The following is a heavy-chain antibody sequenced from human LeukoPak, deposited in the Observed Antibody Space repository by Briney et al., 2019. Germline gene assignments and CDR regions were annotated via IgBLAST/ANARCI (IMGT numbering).Heavy chain of an antibody. Sequence: PGGSLRLSCAASGFTFSSHSMNWVRHAPGKGLEWVSYISSSSSTIYYADSVKGRFTISRDNAKNSLYLQMNSLRAEDTAVYYCARSPWWLRTGLYYFDYWGQGTLVTVSS. CDR1: GFTFSSHS. D-gene: IGHD2-15*01. CDR3: ARSPWWLRTGLYYFDY. J-gene: IGHJ4*02. V-gene: IGHV3-48*04. CDR2: ISSSSSTI.